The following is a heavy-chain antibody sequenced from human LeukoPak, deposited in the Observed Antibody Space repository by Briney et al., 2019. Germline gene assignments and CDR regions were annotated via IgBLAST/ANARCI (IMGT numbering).Heavy chain of an antibody. CDR3: ASCHGIQLLDAFDI. CDR2: INPNSGGT. V-gene: IGHV1-2*02. J-gene: IGHJ3*02. CDR1: GHTFTGYY. Sequence: ASVKVSCKASGHTFTGYYMHWVRQAPGQGLEWMGWINPNSGGTNYAQKFQGRVTMTRDTSISTAYMELSRLRSDDTAVYYCASCHGIQLLDAFDIWGQGTIVTVSS. D-gene: IGHD5-18*01.